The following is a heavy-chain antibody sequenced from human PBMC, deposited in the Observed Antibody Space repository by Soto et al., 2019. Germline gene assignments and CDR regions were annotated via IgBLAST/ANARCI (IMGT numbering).Heavy chain of an antibody. V-gene: IGHV4-59*01. CDR2: IYYSGST. D-gene: IGHD6-19*01. Sequence: XEILSLTRNFSGDSISSYYWNWIRQSAGKGLEWIGYIYYSGSTNYNPSLTSRVAISIDTPKNQFSLKLRSVPATDTAVYYCARQNDMQWLVRGSWFDRWGQGILVTVSS. CDR3: ARQNDMQWLVRGSWFDR. J-gene: IGHJ5*02. CDR1: GDSISSYY.